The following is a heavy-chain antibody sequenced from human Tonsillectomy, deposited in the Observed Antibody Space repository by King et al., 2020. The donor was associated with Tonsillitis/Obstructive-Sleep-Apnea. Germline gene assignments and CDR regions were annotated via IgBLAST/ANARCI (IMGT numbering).Heavy chain of an antibody. D-gene: IGHD2-2*02. Sequence: VQLVESGGGVVQPGRSLRLSCAASRFSFSNYGMHWVRQAPGKRLEWVAFIWHDGSNTYFADSVKGRFTISRDNSKNTLYLQMNSVRAEDTAVYFCARDLYADYWGQGTLVTVSS. CDR3: ARDLYADY. CDR1: RFSFSNYG. J-gene: IGHJ4*02. CDR2: IWHDGSNT. V-gene: IGHV3-33*01.